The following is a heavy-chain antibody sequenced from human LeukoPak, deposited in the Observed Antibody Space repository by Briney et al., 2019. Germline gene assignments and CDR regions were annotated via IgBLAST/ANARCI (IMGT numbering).Heavy chain of an antibody. J-gene: IGHJ6*02. Sequence: GGSLRLSCAASGFTFSSYSMIWVRQAPGKGLEWVSSISSSSSYIYYADLVKGRFTISRDNAKNSLYLQMNSMTAEDTAVYYCAREAFDTVGDLFYYYGMDVWGQGTTVTVSS. CDR1: GFTFSSYS. CDR2: ISSSSSYI. V-gene: IGHV3-21*01. D-gene: IGHD3-16*01. CDR3: AREAFDTVGDLFYYYGMDV.